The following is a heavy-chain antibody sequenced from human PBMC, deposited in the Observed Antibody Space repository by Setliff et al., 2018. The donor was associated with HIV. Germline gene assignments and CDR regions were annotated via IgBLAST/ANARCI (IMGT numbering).Heavy chain of an antibody. CDR3: VPYPSFDP. CDR2: IKSKGDGGTA. Sequence: PGGSLRLSCAASGFTSASGFTFSEVWFSWVRQAPGKGLEWIGRIKSKGDGGTADYAANVKGRFNVSRDDSRDMVHLQMNNVKTEDAGVYYCVPYPSFDPWGQGTLVTVSS. D-gene: IGHD3-16*01. J-gene: IGHJ5*02. CDR1: GFTFSEVW. V-gene: IGHV3-15*01.